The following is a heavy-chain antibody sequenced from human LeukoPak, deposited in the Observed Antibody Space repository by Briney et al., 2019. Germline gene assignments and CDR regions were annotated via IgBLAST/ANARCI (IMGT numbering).Heavy chain of an antibody. CDR3: ARGRLRGLVASITDYMDV. J-gene: IGHJ6*03. Sequence: SETLSLTCTVSGVSISTYYWSWIRQSAGKGLEWIGRINTSGSTKYNPSLNSRVNMSIDKTKNQLSLKVTSVTAADTAVYFCARGRLRGLVASITDYMDVWGKGTTVTVSS. CDR1: GVSISTYY. V-gene: IGHV4-4*07. D-gene: IGHD5-12*01. CDR2: INTSGST.